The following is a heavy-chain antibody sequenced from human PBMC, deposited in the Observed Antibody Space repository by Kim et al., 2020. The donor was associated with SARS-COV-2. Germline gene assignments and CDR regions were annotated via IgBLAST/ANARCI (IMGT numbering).Heavy chain of an antibody. J-gene: IGHJ6*02. CDR1: GFTFSSYG. V-gene: IGHV3-33*06. D-gene: IGHD3-10*01. CDR3: AKDLLLWFGDPYGRYYYYGMDV. Sequence: GGSLRLSCAASGFTFSSYGMHWVRQAPGKGLEWVAVIWYDGSNKYYADSVKGRFTISRDNSKNTLYLQMNSLRAEDTAVYYCAKDLLLWFGDPYGRYYYYGMDVWGQGTTVTVSS. CDR2: IWYDGSNK.